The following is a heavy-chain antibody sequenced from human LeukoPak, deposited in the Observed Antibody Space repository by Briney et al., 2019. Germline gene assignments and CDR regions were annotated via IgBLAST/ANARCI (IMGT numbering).Heavy chain of an antibody. CDR1: DFPFGDYT. Sequence: PGGSLRLSCTASDFPFGDYTMTWVRQAPGKGLGWVGFISSKAYGGTTEYAASVRGRFTISRDDSKSIAYLQMNSLRTEDTAVYHCARAPYSNYVNLDFWGQGTLVTVSS. CDR2: ISSKAYGGTT. V-gene: IGHV3-49*04. CDR3: ARAPYSNYVNLDF. D-gene: IGHD4-11*01. J-gene: IGHJ4*02.